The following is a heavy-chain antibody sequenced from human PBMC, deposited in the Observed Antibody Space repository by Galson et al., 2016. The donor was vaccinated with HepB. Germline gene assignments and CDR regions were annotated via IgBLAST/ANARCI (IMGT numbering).Heavy chain of an antibody. V-gene: IGHV4-4*02. D-gene: IGHD3-22*01. CDR2: IYHSGTA. Sequence: SETLSLTCTVSGGSISSSNNWSNWVRQPPGKGLEWIGEIYHSGTANYNPSLKSRVTISVDNSKNQFSLRLSSVTAADTAVYYCARLTYFSDSSGYSLHAFDIWGQGTVVAVSS. J-gene: IGHJ3*02. CDR1: GGSISSSNNW. CDR3: ARLTYFSDSSGYSLHAFDI.